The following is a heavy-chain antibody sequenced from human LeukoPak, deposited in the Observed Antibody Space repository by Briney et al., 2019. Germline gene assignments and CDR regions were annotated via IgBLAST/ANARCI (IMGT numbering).Heavy chain of an antibody. Sequence: PSETLSLTCTVSGGSISSYYWSWIRQPAGKGLEWIGYIYYSGSTNYNPSLKSRVTISVDTSKNQFSLKLSSVTAADTAVYYCARVMVRGVSDWYFDLWGRGTLLTVSS. V-gene: IGHV4-59*01. D-gene: IGHD3-10*01. J-gene: IGHJ2*01. CDR2: IYYSGST. CDR3: ARVMVRGVSDWYFDL. CDR1: GGSISSYY.